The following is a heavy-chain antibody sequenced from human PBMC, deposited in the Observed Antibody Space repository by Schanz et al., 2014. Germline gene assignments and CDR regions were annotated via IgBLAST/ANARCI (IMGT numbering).Heavy chain of an antibody. J-gene: IGHJ6*02. V-gene: IGHV4-31*03. CDR2: ISYSGST. Sequence: QVQLQESGPGLVKPSQTLSLTCTVSGASISSGGYYWDWIRLLPGKGLEWIGYISYSGSTSFNPSRKRRLTMSVDTSKNQFSLRLSSVTAADTAVYYCARHGGIPYYPMDVWGQGTTVNVSS. D-gene: IGHD3-16*01. CDR3: ARHGGIPYYPMDV. CDR1: GASISSGGYY.